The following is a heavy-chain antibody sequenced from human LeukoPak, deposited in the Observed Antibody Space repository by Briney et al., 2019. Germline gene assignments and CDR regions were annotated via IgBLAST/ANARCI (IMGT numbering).Heavy chain of an antibody. CDR2: INPKSGVT. V-gene: IGHV1-2*02. Sequence: GASVKVSCKGSGYTFANYHIHWVRQAPGQGLEWMGWINPKSGVTHYAQKFQGRVTMTRDLSIKTTFLDLTSLTSDDSATFYCATTLSRGGPDDAFDIWGHGTMVIVSS. D-gene: IGHD3-16*01. CDR1: GYTFANYH. CDR3: ATTLSRGGPDDAFDI. J-gene: IGHJ3*02.